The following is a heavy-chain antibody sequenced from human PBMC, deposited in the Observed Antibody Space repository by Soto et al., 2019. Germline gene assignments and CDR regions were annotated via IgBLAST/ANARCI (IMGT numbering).Heavy chain of an antibody. D-gene: IGHD2-2*01. CDR2: IYHSGST. Sequence: PSETLSLTCTVSVGSISSGGYSWSWIRQPPGKGLEWIGYIYHSGSTHYNPSLKSRVTISVDRSKNQFSLKLSSVTAADTAVYYCARVPDRWGQGTLVTVSS. CDR1: VGSISSGGYS. J-gene: IGHJ5*02. CDR3: ARVPDR. V-gene: IGHV4-30-2*01.